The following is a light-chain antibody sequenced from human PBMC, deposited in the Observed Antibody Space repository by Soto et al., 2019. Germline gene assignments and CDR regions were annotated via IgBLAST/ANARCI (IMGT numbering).Light chain of an antibody. CDR3: QQYNSYTYT. CDR2: KAF. Sequence: DIQMTQSPSTLSASVGDRVTITCRASQSISSWLAWYQQKPGKAPKLLIYKAFSLESGVPSSFSGSGSGTEFTHTISSLQPDDFATYYCQQYNSYTYTFGQGTKLEIK. J-gene: IGKJ2*01. CDR1: QSISSW. V-gene: IGKV1-5*03.